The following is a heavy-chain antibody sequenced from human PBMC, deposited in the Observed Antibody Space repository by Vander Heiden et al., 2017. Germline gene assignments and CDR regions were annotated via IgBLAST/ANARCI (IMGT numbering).Heavy chain of an antibody. Sequence: EVQLVESGGGLVQPGGSLRLSCAASGFTFSSYSMNWVRQAPGKGLEWVSYSSSSSSTIYYADSVKGRFTISRDNAKNSLYLQMNSLRDEDTAVYYCAREYTVAAAGPYYYYGMDVWGQGTTVTVSS. CDR2: SSSSSSTI. CDR3: AREYTVAAAGPYYYYGMDV. V-gene: IGHV3-48*02. D-gene: IGHD6-13*01. J-gene: IGHJ6*02. CDR1: GFTFSSYS.